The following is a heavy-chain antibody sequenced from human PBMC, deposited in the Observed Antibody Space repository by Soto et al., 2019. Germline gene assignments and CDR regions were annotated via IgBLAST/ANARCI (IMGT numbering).Heavy chain of an antibody. J-gene: IGHJ6*02. CDR2: ISWNSGSI. CDR1: GFTFDDYA. D-gene: IGHD5-12*01. Sequence: SLRLSCAASGFTFDDYAMHWVRQAPGKGLEWVSGISWNSGSIGYADSVKGRFTISRDNAKNSLYLQMNSLRAEDTALYYCAKDRGSGYDSVGPYYYGMDVWGQGTTVTVSS. CDR3: AKDRGSGYDSVGPYYYGMDV. V-gene: IGHV3-9*01.